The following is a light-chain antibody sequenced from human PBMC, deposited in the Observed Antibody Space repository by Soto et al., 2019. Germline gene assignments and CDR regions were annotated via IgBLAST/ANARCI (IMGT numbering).Light chain of an antibody. Sequence: DIQMTQSPSTLSASVGDRVTITCRASQSIGNWLAWYQQKPGKAPKLLIYDASSLESGVPSRFSGSGSGTEFTLTISSLQPDDFATYYCQQFNRCWTFGQGTKVEIK. CDR3: QQFNRCWT. CDR2: DAS. CDR1: QSIGNW. V-gene: IGKV1-5*01. J-gene: IGKJ1*01.